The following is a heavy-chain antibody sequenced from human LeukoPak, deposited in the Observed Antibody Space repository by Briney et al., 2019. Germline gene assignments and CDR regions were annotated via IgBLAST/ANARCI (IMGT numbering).Heavy chain of an antibody. D-gene: IGHD1-26*01. CDR1: AFTFSNSA. Sequence: GSLRLSCAASAFTFSNSAMSWVRHAQGKGLEWDSAISGSGAHTYYADFVKGRFTNSRDTSKNTLYLQVNSLRAEDTALYYCAKAIVGVSGLGYWGQGTLVTVSS. J-gene: IGHJ4*02. V-gene: IGHV3-23*01. CDR3: AKAIVGVSGLGY. CDR2: ISGSGAHT.